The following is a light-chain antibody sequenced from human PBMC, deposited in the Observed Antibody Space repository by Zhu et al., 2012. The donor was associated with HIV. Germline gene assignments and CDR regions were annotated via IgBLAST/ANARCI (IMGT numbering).Light chain of an antibody. V-gene: IGKV3-11*01. CDR2: DTS. CDR1: QSVSSY. CDR3: QQYGSSSWT. J-gene: IGKJ1*01. Sequence: IVLAQSPATLSLSPGERATLSCRASQSVSSYLAWYQQKPGQAPRLLIYDTSKRAAGIPARFSGSGSGTDFTLTISRLEPEDFAVYYCQQYGSSSWTFGQGTKVEIK.